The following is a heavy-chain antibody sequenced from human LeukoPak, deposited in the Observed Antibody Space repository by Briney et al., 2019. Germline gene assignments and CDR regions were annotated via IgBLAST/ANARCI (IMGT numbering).Heavy chain of an antibody. CDR3: ASQSYARFDP. J-gene: IGHJ5*02. Sequence: GGSLRLPCAASGFPFSSRWMSWVRQAPGKGLEWVGNIQPDGNKEYPVDSVKGRFTISRDNARNSLFLQMNSLRVEDTAVYYCASQSYARFDPWGQGTLVTVSS. CDR2: IQPDGNKE. V-gene: IGHV3-7*01. D-gene: IGHD3-16*01. CDR1: GFPFSSRW.